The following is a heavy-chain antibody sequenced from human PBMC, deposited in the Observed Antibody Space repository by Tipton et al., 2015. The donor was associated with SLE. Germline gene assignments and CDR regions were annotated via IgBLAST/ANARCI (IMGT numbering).Heavy chain of an antibody. D-gene: IGHD2-8*02. J-gene: IGHJ6*02. Sequence: TLSLTCTVSGGSISSHYWSWIRQPPGKGLEWIGYIYYSGSTNYNPSLKSRVTISVDTSKNQFSLKLSSVTAADTAVYYCARDARRTGGVSHYGTYYYYGMDVWGQGTTVTVSS. CDR3: ARDARRTGGVSHYGTYYYYGMDV. CDR2: IYYSGST. V-gene: IGHV4-59*11. CDR1: GGSISSHY.